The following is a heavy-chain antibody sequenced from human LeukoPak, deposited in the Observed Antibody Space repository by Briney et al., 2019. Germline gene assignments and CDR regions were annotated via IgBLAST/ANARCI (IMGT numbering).Heavy chain of an antibody. J-gene: IGHJ4*02. V-gene: IGHV1-2*02. CDR3: ASPISYYYDSSGYYYADYFDY. CDR1: GYTFTGYY. CDR2: INPNSGGT. D-gene: IGHD3-22*01. Sequence: ASVKVSCKASGYTFTGYYMHRVRQAPGQGLEWMGWINPNSGGTNYAQKFQGRVTMTRDTSISTAYMELSRLRSDDTAVYYCASPISYYYDSSGYYYADYFDYWGQGTLVTVSS.